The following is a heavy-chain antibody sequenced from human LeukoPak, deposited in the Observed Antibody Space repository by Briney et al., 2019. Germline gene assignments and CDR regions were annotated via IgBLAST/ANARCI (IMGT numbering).Heavy chain of an antibody. CDR2: INHSGST. D-gene: IGHD3-22*01. Sequence: TSETLSLTCAVYGGSFSGYYWSWIRQPPGKGLEWIGEINHSGSTNYNPSLKSRVTISVDTPKNQFSLKLSSVTAADTAVYYCARVRAPLYYYDSSGYYGTLGYYYYYYMDVWGKGTTVTVSS. CDR3: ARVRAPLYYYDSSGYYGTLGYYYYYYMDV. J-gene: IGHJ6*03. CDR1: GGSFSGYY. V-gene: IGHV4-34*01.